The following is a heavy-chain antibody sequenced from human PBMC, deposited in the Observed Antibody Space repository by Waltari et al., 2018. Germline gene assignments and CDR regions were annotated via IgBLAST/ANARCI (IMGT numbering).Heavy chain of an antibody. Sequence: VQLVQSGAEVKKPGSSVRVSCKTSGAVFENSAISWVRPAPGKGLEWMGGIIPMFNNPNYAQRFEGTVTITADESTSTGYMELTGLTSEDTAIYYCARGSKFGDYGDLDYWGQGTLVTVSS. J-gene: IGHJ4*02. D-gene: IGHD4-17*01. CDR2: IIPMFNNP. CDR1: GAVFENSA. CDR3: ARGSKFGDYGDLDY. V-gene: IGHV1-69*01.